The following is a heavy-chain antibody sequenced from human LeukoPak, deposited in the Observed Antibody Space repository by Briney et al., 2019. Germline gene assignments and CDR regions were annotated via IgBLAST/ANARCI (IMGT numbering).Heavy chain of an antibody. CDR1: GGSFCGYY. J-gene: IGHJ6*04. D-gene: IGHD3-9*01. Sequence: SETLSLTCAVYGGSFCGYYWSWIRQPPGKGLEWIGEINHSGSTNYNPSLKSRVTISVDTSKNQFSLKLSSVTAADTAVYYCARGRYDILTGYVYYYYGMDVWGKGTTVTASS. V-gene: IGHV4-34*01. CDR3: ARGRYDILTGYVYYYYGMDV. CDR2: INHSGST.